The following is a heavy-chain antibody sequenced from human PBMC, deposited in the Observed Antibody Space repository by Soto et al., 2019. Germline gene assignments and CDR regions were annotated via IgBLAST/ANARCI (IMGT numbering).Heavy chain of an antibody. Sequence: LSLTCTVSGASMNSYHWSWIRQPAGKGLEWIGHIHSSGSTNYNPSLKSRVTMSVDTSKNQFSLRLMSLTAADTAVYYCARDQGVAAAGITWFDPWGQGSLVTVSS. D-gene: IGHD6-13*01. CDR3: ARDQGVAAAGITWFDP. V-gene: IGHV4-4*07. CDR2: IHSSGST. CDR1: GASMNSYH. J-gene: IGHJ5*02.